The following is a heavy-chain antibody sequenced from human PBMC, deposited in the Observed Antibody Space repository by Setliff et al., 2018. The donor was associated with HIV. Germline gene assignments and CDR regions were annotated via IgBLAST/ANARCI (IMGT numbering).Heavy chain of an antibody. CDR1: GFSLSTSGMC. J-gene: IGHJ2*01. CDR3: AHGRIAAADPGYFDL. CDR2: IYWDDDK. D-gene: IGHD6-13*01. V-gene: IGHV2-5*08. Sequence: SGPTLVNPTQTLTLTCTFSGFSLSTSGMCVTWIRQPPGKALEWLAFIYWDDDKFYNPFLKNRLTITKDTSKNRVVLSLTNLDPVDTGTYFCAHGRIAAADPGYFDLWGRGTLVTVSS.